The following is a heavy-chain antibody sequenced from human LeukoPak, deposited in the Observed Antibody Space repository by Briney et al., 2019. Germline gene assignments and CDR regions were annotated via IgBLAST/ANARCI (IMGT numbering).Heavy chain of an antibody. CDR3: AKDRHYYGTGSYCDY. CDR2: IDRGVGST. CDR1: GFTFSSYD. Sequence: GGSLRLSCAASGFTFSSYDLSWVRQAPGKGLECVAAIDRGVGSTYYADSVKGRFTISRDNSKNTLYLQMNSLRAEDTAVYYCAKDRHYYGTGSYCDYWGQGTLVTVSS. V-gene: IGHV3-23*01. D-gene: IGHD3-10*01. J-gene: IGHJ4*02.